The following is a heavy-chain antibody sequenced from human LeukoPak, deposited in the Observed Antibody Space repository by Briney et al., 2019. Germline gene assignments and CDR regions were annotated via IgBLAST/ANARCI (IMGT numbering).Heavy chain of an antibody. CDR2: ISTSSSYT. V-gene: IGHV3-11*05. CDR1: GFSFSDYY. D-gene: IGHD6-13*01. J-gene: IGHJ4*02. CDR3: ARGGSSLDY. Sequence: PGGSLRLSCAASGFSFSDYYMSWIRQAPGKGLEWISYISTSSSYTNSADSVKGRFTISRDNAKNSLYLQTNSLRLEDTAMYYCARGGSSLDYWGQGILVTVSS.